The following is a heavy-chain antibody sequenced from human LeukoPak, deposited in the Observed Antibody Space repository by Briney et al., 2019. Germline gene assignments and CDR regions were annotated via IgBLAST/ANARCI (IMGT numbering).Heavy chain of an antibody. CDR3: AALDL. Sequence: PGGSLRLSCPASRFIFSSAWMRWVRQAPGKGLEWVGRIKNEAEGGTSDYAAPVKGRFTSWRDDSKNMLYLQLNSLRSEDTAVYYCAALDLWGRGTLVTVSS. V-gene: IGHV3-15*01. CDR1: RFIFSSAW. J-gene: IGHJ2*01. CDR2: IKNEAEGGTS.